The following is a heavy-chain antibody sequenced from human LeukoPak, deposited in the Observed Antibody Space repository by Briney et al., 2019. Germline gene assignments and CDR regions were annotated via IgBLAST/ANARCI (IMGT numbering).Heavy chain of an antibody. J-gene: IGHJ5*02. CDR2: IYTSGST. CDR1: GGSISSYY. V-gene: IGHV4-4*07. CDR3: ARDLGYCSSTSCPRRGDWFDP. Sequence: SETLSLTCTVSGGSISSYYWSWIRQPAGMGLEWIGRIYTSGSTNYNPSLKSRVTMSVDTSKNQFSLKLSSVTAADTAVYYCARDLGYCSSTSCPRRGDWFDPWGQGTLVTVSS. D-gene: IGHD2-2*01.